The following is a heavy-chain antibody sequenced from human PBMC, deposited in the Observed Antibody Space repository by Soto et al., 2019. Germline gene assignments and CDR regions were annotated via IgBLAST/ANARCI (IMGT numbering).Heavy chain of an antibody. CDR3: AREQLQVVIPDY. CDR2: IKQDGSEK. J-gene: IGHJ4*02. Sequence: EVQLVESGGGLVQPGGSLRLSCAASGFTFSSYWMNWVRQAPGKGLEWVANIKQDGSEKYYVDSVKGRFTISRDNTKNSLYLQMNSLRDEDTAVYYWAREQLQVVIPDYWGQGTLVTVSS. V-gene: IGHV3-7*01. CDR1: GFTFSSYW. D-gene: IGHD6-13*01.